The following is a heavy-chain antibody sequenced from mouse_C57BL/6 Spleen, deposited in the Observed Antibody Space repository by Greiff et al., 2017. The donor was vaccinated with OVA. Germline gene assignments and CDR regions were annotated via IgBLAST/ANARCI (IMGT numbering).Heavy chain of an antibody. D-gene: IGHD2-12*01. J-gene: IGHJ4*01. CDR3: ANYYSLYYYAMDY. Sequence: QVQLKQPGAELVKPGASVKMSCKASGYTFTSYWITWVKQRPGQGLEWIGDIYPGSGSTNYNEKFKSKATLTVDTSSSTAYMQLSSLTSEDSAVYYCANYYSLYYYAMDYWGQGTSVTVSS. V-gene: IGHV1-55*01. CDR1: GYTFTSYW. CDR2: IYPGSGST.